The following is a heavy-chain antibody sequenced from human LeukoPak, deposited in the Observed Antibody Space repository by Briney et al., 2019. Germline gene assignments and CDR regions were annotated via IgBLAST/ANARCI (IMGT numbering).Heavy chain of an antibody. V-gene: IGHV4-34*01. CDR1: GGSFSGYY. D-gene: IGHD4-17*01. CDR3: ARGRAVPDY. Sequence: PSETLSLTCAVYGGSFSGYYWSWIRQPPGKGPEWIGEINHSGSTNYNPSLKSRVTISVDTSKNQFSLKLSSVTAADTAVYYCARGRAVPDYWGQGTLVTVSS. CDR2: INHSGST. J-gene: IGHJ4*02.